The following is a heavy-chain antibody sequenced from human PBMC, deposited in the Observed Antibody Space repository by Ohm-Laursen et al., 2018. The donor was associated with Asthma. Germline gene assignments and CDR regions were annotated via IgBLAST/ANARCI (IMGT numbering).Heavy chain of an antibody. CDR3: ASGLAGDYGDYVPDF. J-gene: IGHJ4*02. Sequence: SSVKVSCKASGYAFTAYYMHWVRQAPGQGLEWMGRFNPNDGATSFAQKFQGRVTMTWDTSITTAYMELSRLTSDDTAVYYCASGLAGDYGDYVPDFWGQGSLVTVSA. CDR1: GYAFTAYY. CDR2: FNPNDGAT. D-gene: IGHD4-17*01. V-gene: IGHV1-2*06.